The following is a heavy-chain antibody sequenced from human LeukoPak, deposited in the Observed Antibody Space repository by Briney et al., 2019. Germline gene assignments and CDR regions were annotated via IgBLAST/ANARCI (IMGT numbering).Heavy chain of an antibody. D-gene: IGHD3-10*01. J-gene: IGHJ6*02. CDR3: ATDGSGSYNPPYYYYYGMDV. CDR1: GGSISSYY. V-gene: IGHV4-59*01. Sequence: SETLSLTCTVSGGSISSYYWSWIRQPPGKGLEWIGYIYYSGSTNYNPSLKSRVTISVDTSKIQFSLKLSSVTAADTAVYYCATDGSGSYNPPYYYYYGMDVWGQGTTVTVSS. CDR2: IYYSGST.